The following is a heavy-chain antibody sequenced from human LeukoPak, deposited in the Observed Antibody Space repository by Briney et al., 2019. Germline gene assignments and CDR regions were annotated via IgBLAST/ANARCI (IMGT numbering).Heavy chain of an antibody. J-gene: IGHJ4*02. CDR1: GFTFSSYA. CDR2: ISGSGSST. D-gene: IGHD6-19*01. CDR3: ANTAFHSSTFDH. V-gene: IGHV3-23*01. Sequence: HSGGSLRLSCAASGFTFSSYAMSWVRQAPGKGLEWVSGISGSGSSTYYADSVKGRFTISRDNSKNMLELQMNSLRAEDTAVYYCANTAFHSSTFDHWGQGTPVTVSS.